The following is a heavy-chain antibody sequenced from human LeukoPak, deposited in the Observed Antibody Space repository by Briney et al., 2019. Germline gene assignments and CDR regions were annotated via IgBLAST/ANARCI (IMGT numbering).Heavy chain of an antibody. CDR2: IIPILGIA. CDR3: ARRNAWSGYFRDY. J-gene: IGHJ4*02. Sequence: SVKVSCKASGGTFSSYAISWVRQAPGQGLEWVGRIIPILGIANYAQKFQGRVTITADESTSTAYMELSSLRSEDTAVYYCARRNAWSGYFRDYWGQGTLVTVSS. D-gene: IGHD3-3*01. V-gene: IGHV1-69*04. CDR1: GGTFSSYA.